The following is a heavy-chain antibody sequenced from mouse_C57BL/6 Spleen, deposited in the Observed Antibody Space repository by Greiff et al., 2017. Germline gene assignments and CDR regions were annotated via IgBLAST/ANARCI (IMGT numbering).Heavy chain of an antibody. Sequence: VQLQQSGAELVRPGTSVKVSCKASGYAFTNYLIEWVKQRPGQGLEWIGVINPGSGGTNYNEKFKGKATLTADKSSSTAYMQLSSLTSEDSAVYFCAKDDGCYGWYFDVWGTGTTVTVSS. CDR2: INPGSGGT. D-gene: IGHD2-3*01. CDR1: GYAFTNYL. CDR3: AKDDGCYGWYFDV. J-gene: IGHJ1*03. V-gene: IGHV1-54*01.